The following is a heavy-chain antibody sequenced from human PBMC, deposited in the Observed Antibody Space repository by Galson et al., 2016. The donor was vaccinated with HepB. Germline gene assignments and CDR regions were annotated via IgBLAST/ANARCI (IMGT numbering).Heavy chain of an antibody. Sequence: SLRLSCAASGFTFSSYTMHWVRQAPGKGLEWMGALTYDGRKVHYAESTKGQFTISRDNSKNTLFLQMNSLRPEDTAVYYWGREPDTGTAEYWGQGTLVTVAA. V-gene: IGHV3-30*04. CDR2: LTYDGRKV. CDR1: GFTFSSYT. CDR3: GREPDTGTAEY. D-gene: IGHD1-7*01. J-gene: IGHJ4*02.